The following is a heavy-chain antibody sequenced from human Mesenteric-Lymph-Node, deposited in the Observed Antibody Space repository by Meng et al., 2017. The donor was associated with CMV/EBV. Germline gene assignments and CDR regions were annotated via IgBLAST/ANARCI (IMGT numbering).Heavy chain of an antibody. V-gene: IGHV3-30*02. D-gene: IGHD3-22*01. CDR3: AKVEAYDSGGYHRVPFVDF. CDR2: VRFDGSDK. Sequence: FGNYGMHWVRQAPGKGLEWVAFVRFDGSDKYYVDSVKGRFTISRDNSKKTLYLQMNSLRAEDTAVYYCAKVEAYDSGGYHRVPFVDFWGQGTLVTVSS. CDR1: FGNYG. J-gene: IGHJ4*02.